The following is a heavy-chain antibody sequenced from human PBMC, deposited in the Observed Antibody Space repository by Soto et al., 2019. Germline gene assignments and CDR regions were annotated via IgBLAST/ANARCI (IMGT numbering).Heavy chain of an antibody. CDR3: ATSRTFDC. J-gene: IGHJ4*02. V-gene: IGHV3-7*01. CDR2: IKQDGSEK. Sequence: GGSLRLSCVVSGFTFSSYWMNWVRHAPGRGLEWVANIKQDGSEKYYVDSAKGRFTISRDNAKNSLYLQMNSLSAEDTAIYYCATSRTFDCWGQGTLVTVSS. D-gene: IGHD6-13*01. CDR1: GFTFSSYW.